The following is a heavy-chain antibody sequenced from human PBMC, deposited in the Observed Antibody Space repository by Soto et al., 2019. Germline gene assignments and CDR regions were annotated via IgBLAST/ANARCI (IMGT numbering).Heavy chain of an antibody. CDR1: GYTFTGYF. D-gene: IGHD5-18*01. CDR3: ARTRRYSYGLWDYFDY. J-gene: IGHJ4*02. V-gene: IGHV1-2*04. Sequence: ASVKVSCKASGYTFTGYFLHWVRQAPGQGLEWMGWINPNNAGTNYAQKFQGWVTMTRDTSISTAYMELSSVTAADTAVYYCARTRRYSYGLWDYFDYWGQGTLVTVSS. CDR2: INPNNAGT.